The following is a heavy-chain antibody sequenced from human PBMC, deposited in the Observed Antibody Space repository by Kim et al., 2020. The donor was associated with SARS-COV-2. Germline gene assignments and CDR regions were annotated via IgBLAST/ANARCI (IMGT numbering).Heavy chain of an antibody. V-gene: IGHV4-31*03. CDR1: GGSISSGGYY. CDR3: ARDFSKNDFWSAVEPVSGMDV. D-gene: IGHD3-3*01. J-gene: IGHJ6*02. Sequence: SETLSLTCTVSGGSISSGGYYWSWIRQHPGKGLEWIGYIYYSGSTYYNPSLNSRVTISVDTSKNQFSLKLSSVTAADTAVYYCARDFSKNDFWSAVEPVSGMDVWGQGTTVTVSS. CDR2: IYYSGST.